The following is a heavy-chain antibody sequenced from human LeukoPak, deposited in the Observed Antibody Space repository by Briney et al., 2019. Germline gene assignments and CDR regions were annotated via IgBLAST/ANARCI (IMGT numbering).Heavy chain of an antibody. V-gene: IGHV5-51*01. CDR3: ASRVGDCSGGSCYSKYYFDY. CDR1: GYSFTSYW. Sequence: GESLKISCKGSGYSFTSYWIGWVRQMPGKGLEWMGIIYPGDSDTRYSPSFQGQVTISADKSISTAYLQWSSLKASDTAMYYCASRVGDCSGGSCYSKYYFDYWGQGTLVTVSS. D-gene: IGHD2-15*01. CDR2: IYPGDSDT. J-gene: IGHJ4*02.